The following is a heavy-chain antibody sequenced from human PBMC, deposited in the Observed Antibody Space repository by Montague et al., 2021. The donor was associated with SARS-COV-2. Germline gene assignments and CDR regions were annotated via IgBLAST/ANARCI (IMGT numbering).Heavy chain of an antibody. J-gene: IGHJ4*02. Sequence: SETLSLTCAVYGGSFSGYYWSWIRQPPGKGLEWIGEINHSGSTNYNPSLKSRVTISVDTSKNQFSLKLSSVTAADTAVYYCARINRIIVRATRFDYWGQGTLVTVSS. V-gene: IGHV4-34*01. CDR3: ARINRIIVRATRFDY. CDR1: GGSFSGYY. CDR2: INHSGST. D-gene: IGHD1-26*01.